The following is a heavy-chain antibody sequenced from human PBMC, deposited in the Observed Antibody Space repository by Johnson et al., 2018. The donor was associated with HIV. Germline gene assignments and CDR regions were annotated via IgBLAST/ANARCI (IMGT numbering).Heavy chain of an antibody. CDR1: GFTVSTNY. Sequence: MQLVESGGGLVHPGGSLRLSCPASGFTVSTNYMSWVRQAPGKGLEWVSGINWNGGSTGYADSVKGRFTISRDNAKNSLYLQMNSLKAEDTAVYYCASLSDDAFDFWGQGTMVIVSS. V-gene: IGHV3-20*04. J-gene: IGHJ3*01. CDR2: INWNGGST. CDR3: ASLSDDAFDF.